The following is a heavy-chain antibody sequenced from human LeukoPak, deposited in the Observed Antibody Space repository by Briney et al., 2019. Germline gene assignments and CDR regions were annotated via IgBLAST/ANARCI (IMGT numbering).Heavy chain of an antibody. Sequence: SETLSLTCTVSGGSISSYYWSWIRQPPGTGLEWIGYIYYSGSTDYNPSLKSRVTISVDTSKNQFSLKLSSVTAADTAVYYCARTLRRSSSWYPNGGYFDYWGQGTLVTVSS. CDR2: IYYSGST. D-gene: IGHD6-13*01. CDR1: GGSISSYY. V-gene: IGHV4-59*01. CDR3: ARTLRRSSSWYPNGGYFDY. J-gene: IGHJ4*02.